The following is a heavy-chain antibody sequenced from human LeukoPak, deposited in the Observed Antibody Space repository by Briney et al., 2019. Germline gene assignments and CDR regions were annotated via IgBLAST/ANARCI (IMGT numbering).Heavy chain of an antibody. V-gene: IGHV1-2*02. CDR2: INPNSGGT. CDR1: GYTFTGYY. CDR3: ARVREAAAGPNWFDP. Sequence: ASVKVSCKASGYTFTGYYMHWVRQAPGQGLEWMGWINPNSGGTNYAQKFQGRVTMTRDTPISTAYMELSRLRSDDTAVYYCARVREAAAGPNWFDPWGQGTLVTVSS. J-gene: IGHJ5*02. D-gene: IGHD6-13*01.